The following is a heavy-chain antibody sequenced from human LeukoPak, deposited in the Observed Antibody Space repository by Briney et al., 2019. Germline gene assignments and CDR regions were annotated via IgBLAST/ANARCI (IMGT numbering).Heavy chain of an antibody. CDR3: ASVRRGFGESSKYYAYYYMGV. Sequence: SETLSLTCTVSGGPISSSSYYWGWIRQPPGKGLEWIGNIYYSGSTYYNPSLKSRVTISLDTSKNQFSLKLSSVTAADTAVYYCASVRRGFGESSKYYAYYYMGVWGKGTTVTISS. V-gene: IGHV4-39*01. CDR1: GGPISSSSYY. D-gene: IGHD3-10*01. J-gene: IGHJ6*03. CDR2: IYYSGST.